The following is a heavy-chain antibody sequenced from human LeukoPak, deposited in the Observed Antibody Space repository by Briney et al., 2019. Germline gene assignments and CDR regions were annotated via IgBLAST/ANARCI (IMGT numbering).Heavy chain of an antibody. CDR1: GYTFTGYY. CDR3: ARYRTRAAADPTVGY. D-gene: IGHD6-13*01. CDR2: INPNSGGT. V-gene: IGHV1-2*02. J-gene: IGHJ4*02. Sequence: ASVKVSCKASGYTFTGYYMHWVRQAPGQGLEWMGWINPNSGGTNYAQKFQGRVTMTRDTSISTAYMELSRLRSDDTAVYHCARYRTRAAADPTVGYWGQGTLVTVSS.